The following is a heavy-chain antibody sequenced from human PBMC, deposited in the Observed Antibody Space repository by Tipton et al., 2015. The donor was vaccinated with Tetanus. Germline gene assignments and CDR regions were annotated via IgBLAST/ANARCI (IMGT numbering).Heavy chain of an antibody. CDR3: ARQADNWFDP. CDR2: IYYSGST. V-gene: IGHV4-39*01. J-gene: IGHJ5*02. CDR1: GGSITSGTYY. Sequence: GLVKPSETLSLTCTVSGGSITSGTYYWGWIRQPPGKGLEWIGNIYYSGSTYYNSPPKSRVTISLDTPKNHFSLKMTSVTAADTAVYYCARQADNWFDPWGQGTLVAVSS.